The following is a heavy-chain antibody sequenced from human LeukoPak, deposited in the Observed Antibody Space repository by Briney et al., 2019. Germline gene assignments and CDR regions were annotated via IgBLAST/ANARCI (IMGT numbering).Heavy chain of an antibody. CDR2: IWYDGSNK. CDR3: ARGWELYYFDY. Sequence: GGSLRLSCAASGFTSSSYGMHWVRQAPGKGLEWVAVIWYDGSNKYYADSVKGRFTISRDNSKNTLYLQMNSLRAEDTAVYYCARGWELYYFDYWGQGTLVTVSS. CDR1: GFTSSSYG. D-gene: IGHD1-26*01. J-gene: IGHJ4*02. V-gene: IGHV3-33*01.